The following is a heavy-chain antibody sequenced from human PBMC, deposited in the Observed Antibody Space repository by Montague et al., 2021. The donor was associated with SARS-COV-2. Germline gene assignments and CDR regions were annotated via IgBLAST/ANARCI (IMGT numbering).Heavy chain of an antibody. CDR1: GGSITSTNG. Sequence: SETLSLTCAVSGGSITSTNGWSWVRQPPGKGLEGIGEIHHSGSTNSSPSLKSRVTMSIDKSSNQFSLNLNSVTAADTAVYYCARGDYGDYRDAFDIWGQGTVVTVSS. J-gene: IGHJ3*02. CDR2: IHHSGST. D-gene: IGHD4-17*01. CDR3: ARGDYGDYRDAFDI. V-gene: IGHV4-4*02.